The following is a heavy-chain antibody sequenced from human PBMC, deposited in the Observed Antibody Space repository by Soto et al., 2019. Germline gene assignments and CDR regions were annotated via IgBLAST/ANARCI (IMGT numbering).Heavy chain of an antibody. CDR2: ISYSGRT. CDR3: ARAAAAGTIADF. Sequence: SETLSLTCTVSGGSISSGGYYWSWIRQHPGTGLEWIGHISYSGRTYYNPSLKSRVTISADTSKNQFSLKLSSVTAADTAVYYCARAAAAGTIADFWGQGTLVTVSS. V-gene: IGHV4-31*03. D-gene: IGHD6-13*01. CDR1: GGSISSGGYY. J-gene: IGHJ4*02.